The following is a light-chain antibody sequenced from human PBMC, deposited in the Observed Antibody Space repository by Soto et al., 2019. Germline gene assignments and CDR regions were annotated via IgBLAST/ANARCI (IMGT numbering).Light chain of an antibody. CDR1: SNDVGAYDY. Sequence: QSALTQPASVSGSPGQSITISCTGTSNDVGAYDYVSWYQQHPGKAPKLIIYEVTYRPSGVSNRFSGSQSGSTASLTISGLQAEDEADYYCSSYRGSSTLTFGGGTKVTV. CDR3: SSYRGSSTLT. J-gene: IGLJ2*01. V-gene: IGLV2-14*01. CDR2: EVT.